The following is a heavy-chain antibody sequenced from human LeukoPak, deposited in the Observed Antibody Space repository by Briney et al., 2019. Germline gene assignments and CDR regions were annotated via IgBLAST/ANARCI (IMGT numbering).Heavy chain of an antibody. CDR1: GGSVNSGTYY. D-gene: IGHD3-22*01. CDR3: ARDGDSSDFDY. CDR2: IYYSGST. Sequence: SETLSLTCTVSGGSVNSGTYYWSWIRQPPGKGLEWIGYIYYSGSTNYNPSLKSRVTISVDTSKNQFSLKLSSVTAADTAVYYCARDGDSSDFDYWGQGTLVTVSS. J-gene: IGHJ4*02. V-gene: IGHV4-61*01.